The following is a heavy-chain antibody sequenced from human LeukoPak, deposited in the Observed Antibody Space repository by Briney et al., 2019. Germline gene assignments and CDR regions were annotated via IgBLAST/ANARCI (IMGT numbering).Heavy chain of an antibody. D-gene: IGHD2-2*01. CDR1: GFSVTNNY. CDR3: GYCSSTSCYADFDY. J-gene: IGHJ4*02. CDR2: FYVGGAT. Sequence: GGSLRLSCAVSGFSVTNNYMSWVRQAPGKGLEWVSVFYVGGATYYAASVKGRFTISRDNSKNTLYLQMNSLRAEDTAVYYCGYCSSTSCYADFDYWGQGTLVTVSS. V-gene: IGHV3-53*01.